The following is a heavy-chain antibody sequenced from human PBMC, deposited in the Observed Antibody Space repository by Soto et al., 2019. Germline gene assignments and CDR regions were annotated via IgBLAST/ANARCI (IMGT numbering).Heavy chain of an antibody. CDR1: GFTFSSYA. Sequence: GSLILSFAASGFTFSSYAMSWVRQAPGKGLEWVSTISTASSTYYADSVKGRFTISRDNSRNTAYLQMSSLRAEDTALYYCARAILGGTLHAFDIWGQGTVVTVSS. J-gene: IGHJ3*02. CDR3: ARAILGGTLHAFDI. D-gene: IGHD3-3*01. V-gene: IGHV3-23*05. CDR2: ISTASST.